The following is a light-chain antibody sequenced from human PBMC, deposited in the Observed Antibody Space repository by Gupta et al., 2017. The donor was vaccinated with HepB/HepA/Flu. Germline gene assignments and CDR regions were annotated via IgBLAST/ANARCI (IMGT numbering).Light chain of an antibody. Sequence: SYLLTHPPSVSVAPGKTASITWGGNNLGNEAVHWYRQRPGQAPVVVVYNNHDRPSGIPGRFSGSNSGNTATLAIGRVEAEDESDYYCQVWGSNSDPYVFGTGTVVTV. J-gene: IGLJ1*01. CDR3: QVWGSNSDPYV. CDR1: NLGNEA. CDR2: NNH. V-gene: IGLV3-21*03.